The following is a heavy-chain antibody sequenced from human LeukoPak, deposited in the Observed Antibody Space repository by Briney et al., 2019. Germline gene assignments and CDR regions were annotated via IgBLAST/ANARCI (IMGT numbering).Heavy chain of an antibody. CDR1: GFTFGDYA. V-gene: IGHV3-49*03. Sequence: GGSLRLSCTASGFTFGDYAMSWFRQAPGKGLEWVGFIRSKAYGGTTEYAASVKGRFTISRDDSKGIAYLQMNSLKTEDTAVYYCTRAWSYDFWSAQGFYFDYWGQGTLVTVSS. CDR2: IRSKAYGGTT. J-gene: IGHJ4*02. CDR3: TRAWSYDFWSAQGFYFDY. D-gene: IGHD3-3*01.